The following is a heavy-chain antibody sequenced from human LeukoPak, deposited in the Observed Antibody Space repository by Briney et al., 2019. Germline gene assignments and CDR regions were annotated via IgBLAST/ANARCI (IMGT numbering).Heavy chain of an antibody. J-gene: IGHJ4*02. D-gene: IGHD1-26*01. CDR3: ARALVGAATLSY. Sequence: GESLKISCEASGYTFANYWIGWVRQMPGKGLEWMGVIYPGDSDTRYSPSFQGQVTLSADKSISTAYLQWSSLKASDTAIYYCARALVGAATLSYWGQGTLVTVSS. V-gene: IGHV5-51*01. CDR2: IYPGDSDT. CDR1: GYTFANYW.